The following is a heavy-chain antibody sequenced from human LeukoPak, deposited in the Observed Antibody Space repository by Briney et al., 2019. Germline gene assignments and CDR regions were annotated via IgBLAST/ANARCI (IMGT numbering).Heavy chain of an antibody. V-gene: IGHV4-39*07. Sequence: PSETLSLTCTVSGGSISSSSYDWGWIRQPPGKGLEWIGSIYYSGSTYYNPSLKSRVTISVDTSKNQFSLKLSSVTAADTAVYYCARVMITFGGVTDPWGQGTLVTVSS. D-gene: IGHD3-16*01. CDR3: ARVMITFGGVTDP. J-gene: IGHJ5*02. CDR2: IYYSGST. CDR1: GGSISSSSYD.